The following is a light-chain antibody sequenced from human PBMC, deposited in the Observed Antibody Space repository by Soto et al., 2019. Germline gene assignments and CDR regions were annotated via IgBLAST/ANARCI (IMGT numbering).Light chain of an antibody. CDR1: QSISSW. CDR3: QQYDSYWYT. CDR2: KAS. J-gene: IGKJ2*01. V-gene: IGKV1-5*03. Sequence: DIQMTQSPSTLSAFVGDRVTITCRASQSISSWLAWYQQKPGKAPKLLIYKASDLESGVPSRFSGSGSGTEFTLTITSLQPDDFATYYCQQYDSYWYTFGQGTKLEI.